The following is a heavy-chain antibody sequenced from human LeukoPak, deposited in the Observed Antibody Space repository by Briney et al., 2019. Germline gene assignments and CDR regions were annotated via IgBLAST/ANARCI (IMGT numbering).Heavy chain of an antibody. D-gene: IGHD3-22*01. V-gene: IGHV4-34*01. CDR2: INHSGTT. Sequence: SETLSLTCAVYGGSFSGYYWTWIRQPPGKGLEWIGEINHSGTTHYNPSLKSRVTISIDTSKIQFSLKLTSVTAADTAVYYCARAPYDSFDYWGQGTLVTVSP. CDR3: ARAPYDSFDY. J-gene: IGHJ4*02. CDR1: GGSFSGYY.